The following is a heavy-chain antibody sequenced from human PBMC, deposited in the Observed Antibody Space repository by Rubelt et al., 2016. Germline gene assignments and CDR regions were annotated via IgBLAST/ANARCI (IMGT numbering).Heavy chain of an antibody. Sequence: QVTLKESGPVLVKPTETLTLTCTVSGFSLSNARMGVSWIRQPPGKALEWLAHIFSNDEKSYSTSLKSRLTISKDTSKCQVVLTMTNMDPVDTATYYCAHSHYSSSWDWFDPWGQGTLVTVSS. CDR1: GFSLSNARMG. CDR3: AHSHYSSSWDWFDP. J-gene: IGHJ5*02. V-gene: IGHV2-26*01. CDR2: IFSNDEK. D-gene: IGHD6-13*01.